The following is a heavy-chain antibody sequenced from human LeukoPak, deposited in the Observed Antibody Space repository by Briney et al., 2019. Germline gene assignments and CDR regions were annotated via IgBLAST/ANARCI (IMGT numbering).Heavy chain of an antibody. Sequence: PSETLSLTCGVYGGSFSGYYWSWIRQPPGEGLEWIGEINHSGSTNYNPSLKSRVTISVDTSKNQFSLKLSSVTAADTAVYYCARAPHYYDSSGYLDYFDYWGQGTLVTVSS. V-gene: IGHV4-34*01. D-gene: IGHD3-22*01. J-gene: IGHJ4*02. CDR2: INHSGST. CDR1: GGSFSGYY. CDR3: ARAPHYYDSSGYLDYFDY.